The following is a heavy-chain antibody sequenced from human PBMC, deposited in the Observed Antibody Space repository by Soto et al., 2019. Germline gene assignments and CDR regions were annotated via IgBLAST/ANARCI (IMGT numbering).Heavy chain of an antibody. CDR1: GGSINNYH. Sequence: SETLSLTCPDSGGSINNYHWIWIRQPPGQVLEWIGYIFYSGDTNSSPSLKSRVTISVDTSKNQFSLKLSSVTTADTAVYYCARLSNDGNGWSSFDYWGRGTLVRVSS. CDR3: ARLSNDGNGWSSFDY. J-gene: IGHJ4*02. CDR2: IFYSGDT. D-gene: IGHD6-19*01. V-gene: IGHV4-59*01.